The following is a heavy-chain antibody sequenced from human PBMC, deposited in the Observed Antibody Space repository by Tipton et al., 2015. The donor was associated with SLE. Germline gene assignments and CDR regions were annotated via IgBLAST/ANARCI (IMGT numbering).Heavy chain of an antibody. CDR2: IYYSGST. J-gene: IGHJ4*02. D-gene: IGHD2-2*01. Sequence: LRLSCTVSGGSISSYYWSWIRQPPGKGLEWIGYIYYSGSTNYNPSLKSRVTISVDTSKNQFSLKLSSVTAADTAVYFCARRASIIVVVPAAIDYGDYYFDDWGQGTLVTVSS. V-gene: IGHV4-59*12. CDR3: ARRASIIVVVPAAIDYGDYYFDD. CDR1: GGSISSYY.